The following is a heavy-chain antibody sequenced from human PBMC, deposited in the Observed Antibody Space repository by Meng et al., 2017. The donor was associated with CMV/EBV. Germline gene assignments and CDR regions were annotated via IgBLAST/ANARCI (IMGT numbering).Heavy chain of an antibody. CDR3: AKDTGFGGYFDY. D-gene: IGHD3-16*01. CDR2: IRYDGSNK. Sequence: VRAVVSGGGVVQPGGSLGLSCASSGFTFSSYGMHGVRQAPGKGLEWVAFIRYDGSNKYYADSVKGRFTISRDNSKNTLYLQMNSLRAEDTAVYYCAKDTGFGGYFDYWGQGTLVTVSS. J-gene: IGHJ4*02. CDR1: GFTFSSYG. V-gene: IGHV3-30*02.